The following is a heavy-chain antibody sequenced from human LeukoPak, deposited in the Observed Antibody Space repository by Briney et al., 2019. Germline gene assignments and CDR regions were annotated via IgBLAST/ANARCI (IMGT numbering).Heavy chain of an antibody. CDR2: IYTSGST. V-gene: IGHV4-4*07. CDR1: GGSISSYY. CDR3: ARGVNYYYYYMDV. Sequence: SETLSLTCTVSGGSISSYYWNWIRQPAGKGLEWIGRIYTSGSTNYNPSLKGRVAISVDTSKDQFSLKLSSVTAADTAVYYCARGVNYYYYYMDVWGKGTTVTISS. J-gene: IGHJ6*03. D-gene: IGHD4-23*01.